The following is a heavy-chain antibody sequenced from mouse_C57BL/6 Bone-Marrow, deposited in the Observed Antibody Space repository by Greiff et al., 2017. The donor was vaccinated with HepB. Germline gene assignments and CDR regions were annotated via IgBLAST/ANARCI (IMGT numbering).Heavy chain of an antibody. V-gene: IGHV2-9*01. J-gene: IGHJ3*01. CDR2: IWGGGST. CDR3: AKNSYDGYPFAY. D-gene: IGHD2-3*01. CDR1: GFSLTSYG. Sequence: VKVVESGPGLVAPSQSLSITCTVSGFSLTSYGVDWVRQPPGKGLEWLGVIWGGGSTNYNSALMSRLSISKDNSNSKVFLKMNSLQTEDTAVYYCAKNSYDGYPFAYWGQGTLLTVSA.